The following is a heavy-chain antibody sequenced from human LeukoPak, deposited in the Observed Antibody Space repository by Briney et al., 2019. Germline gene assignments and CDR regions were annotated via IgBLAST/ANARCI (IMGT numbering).Heavy chain of an antibody. CDR3: ARKSGLGNFPLDY. Sequence: GGSLRLSCAASGFTFSSYAMSWVRQAPGKGLEWVSVISAGGITTYYADSVKGRFTISRDNSKNTVFLQMSSLRAEDTALYYCARKSGLGNFPLDYWGQGTLVTVSS. CDR2: ISAGGITT. D-gene: IGHD3-10*01. V-gene: IGHV3-23*01. J-gene: IGHJ4*02. CDR1: GFTFSSYA.